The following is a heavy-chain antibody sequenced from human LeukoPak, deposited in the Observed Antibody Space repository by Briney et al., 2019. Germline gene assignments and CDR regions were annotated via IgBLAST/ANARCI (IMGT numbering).Heavy chain of an antibody. CDR2: IYYSGST. D-gene: IGHD3-3*01. CDR3: ARDFWSSSYRHYNTHYFDY. J-gene: IGHJ4*02. V-gene: IGHV4-59*01. CDR1: GGSISSYY. Sequence: SETLSLTCTVSGGSISSYYWSWIRQPPGKGLEWIGYIYYSGSTNYNPSLKSRVTISVDTSKNQFSLKLSSVTAADTAVYYCARDFWSSSYRHYNTHYFDYWGQGTLVTVSS.